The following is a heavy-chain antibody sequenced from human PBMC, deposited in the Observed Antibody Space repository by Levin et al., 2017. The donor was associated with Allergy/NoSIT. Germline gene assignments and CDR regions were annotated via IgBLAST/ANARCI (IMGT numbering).Heavy chain of an antibody. CDR2: IKSKTDGGTT. Sequence: GGSLRLSCAASGFTFSNAWMSWVRQAPGKGLEWVGRIKSKTDGGTTDYAAPVKGRFTISRDDSKNTLYLQMNSLKTEDTAVYYCTTDLEVVIYYYYGMDVWGQGTTVTVSS. J-gene: IGHJ6*02. D-gene: IGHD3-22*01. V-gene: IGHV3-15*01. CDR3: TTDLEVVIYYYYGMDV. CDR1: GFTFSNAW.